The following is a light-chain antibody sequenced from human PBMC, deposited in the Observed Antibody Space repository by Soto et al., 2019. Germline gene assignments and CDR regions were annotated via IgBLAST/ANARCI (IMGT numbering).Light chain of an antibody. CDR3: HTGGLGIVV. CDR2: LNSNGSH. Sequence: QSVLTQSPSASASPGASVKLTCTLSSGHSSYAIAWHQQQPEKGPRYLVKLNSNGSHSKGDGIPDRFSGSSSGAERYLTIPSLQSEDEADYYCHTGGLGIVVFGGGTKLTVL. CDR1: SGHSSYA. J-gene: IGLJ2*01. V-gene: IGLV4-69*01.